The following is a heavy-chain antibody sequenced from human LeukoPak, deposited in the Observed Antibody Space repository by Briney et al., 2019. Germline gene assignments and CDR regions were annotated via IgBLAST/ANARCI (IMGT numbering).Heavy chain of an antibody. D-gene: IGHD5-24*01. V-gene: IGHV4-38-2*02. Sequence: PSETLSLTCTVSGYSISSGYYWGWIRQPPGKGLEWIGSIYHSGSTYYNPSLKSRVTISVDTSKNQFSLKLSSVTAADTAVYYCARDRGRDGYYVDAFDIWGQGTMVTVSS. CDR3: ARDRGRDGYYVDAFDI. J-gene: IGHJ3*02. CDR2: IYHSGST. CDR1: GYSISSGYY.